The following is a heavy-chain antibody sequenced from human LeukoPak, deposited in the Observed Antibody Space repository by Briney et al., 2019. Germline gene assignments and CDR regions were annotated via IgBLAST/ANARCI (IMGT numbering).Heavy chain of an antibody. CDR2: ISSSSSTI. J-gene: IGHJ6*02. Sequence: GGSLRLSCAASGFTFSSYSMNWVRQAPGKGLEWVSYISSSSSTIYYADSVKGRFTISRDNAKNSLYLQMNSLRAEDTAVYYCARVGRDSCFKCYYYGMDVWGQGTTVTVSS. CDR1: GFTFSSYS. CDR3: ARVGRDSCFKCYYYGMDV. D-gene: IGHD2-2*01. V-gene: IGHV3-48*01.